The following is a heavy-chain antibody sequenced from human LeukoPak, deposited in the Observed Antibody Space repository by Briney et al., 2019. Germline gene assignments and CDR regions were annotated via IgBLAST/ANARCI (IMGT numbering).Heavy chain of an antibody. D-gene: IGHD3-9*01. J-gene: IGHJ6*03. CDR1: GGSFSGYY. V-gene: IGHV4-34*01. CDR3: ARGPTVLRYFDWVGGEAYYMDV. Sequence: SETLSLTCAVYGGSFSGYYWSWIRQPPGKGLEWIGEINHSGSTNYNPSLKSRVTISVDTSKNQFSLKLSSVTAADTAVYYCARGPTVLRYFDWVGGEAYYMDVWGKGTTVTVSS. CDR2: INHSGST.